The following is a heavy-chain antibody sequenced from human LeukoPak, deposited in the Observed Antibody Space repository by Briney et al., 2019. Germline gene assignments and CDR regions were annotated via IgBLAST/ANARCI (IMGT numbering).Heavy chain of an antibody. J-gene: IGHJ5*02. Sequence: SETLSLTCTVSGGSISSGDYYWSWIRQPPGKGLEWIGYIYYSGSTYYNPSLKSRVTISVDTSKNQFSLKLSSVTAADTAVYYCARGDGGYCTNGVCYNWFDPWGQGTLVTVSS. V-gene: IGHV4-30-4*08. CDR3: ARGDGGYCTNGVCYNWFDP. CDR2: IYYSGST. D-gene: IGHD2-8*01. CDR1: GGSISSGDYY.